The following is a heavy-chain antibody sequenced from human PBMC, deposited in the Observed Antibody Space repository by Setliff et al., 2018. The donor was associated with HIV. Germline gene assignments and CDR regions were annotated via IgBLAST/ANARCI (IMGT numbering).Heavy chain of an antibody. V-gene: IGHV1-18*01. CDR1: GYPFTSYG. D-gene: IGHD3-3*01. Sequence: CKASGYPFTSYGICWVRQAPGHGLEWMGYISPYNGDAYYAEKFQGRVTMTTDTSTTAVSMELTNLRSDDTAVYFCARMQAYYNFWRSTYYFDYWGQGTPVTVSS. CDR2: ISPYNGDA. J-gene: IGHJ4*02. CDR3: ARMQAYYNFWRSTYYFDY.